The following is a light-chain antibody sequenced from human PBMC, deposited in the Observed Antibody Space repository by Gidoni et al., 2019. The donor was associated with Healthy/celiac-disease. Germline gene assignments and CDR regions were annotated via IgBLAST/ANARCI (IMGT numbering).Light chain of an antibody. CDR1: SSDVGGYNY. J-gene: IGLJ1*01. V-gene: IGLV2-14*01. Sequence: QSALTQPASVSGSPGQSITISCTGTSSDVGGYNYVSWYQQHPGKAPNLMIYEVSKRPSGVSNRFSGSKSGNTASLTISGLQAEDEADYYCSSYTSSSPYVFGTGTKVTVL. CDR3: SSYTSSSPYV. CDR2: EVS.